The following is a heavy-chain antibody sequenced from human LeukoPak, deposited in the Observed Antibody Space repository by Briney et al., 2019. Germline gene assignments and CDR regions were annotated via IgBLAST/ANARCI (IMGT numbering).Heavy chain of an antibody. Sequence: TSETLSLTCTVSGGSISSYYWSWIRQPPGKGLEWIGYIYYSGSTNYNPSLKSRVIISVDTSKNQFSLKLSSVTAADTAVYYCARQGVRGVPDYWGQGTLVTVSS. CDR2: IYYSGST. CDR3: ARQGVRGVPDY. CDR1: GGSISSYY. D-gene: IGHD3-10*01. V-gene: IGHV4-59*08. J-gene: IGHJ4*02.